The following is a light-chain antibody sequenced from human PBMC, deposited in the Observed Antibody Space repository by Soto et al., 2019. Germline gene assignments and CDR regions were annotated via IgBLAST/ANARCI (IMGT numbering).Light chain of an antibody. V-gene: IGKV3-11*01. Sequence: EIVLTQSPATLSLSPGERATLSCRASQSVSSYLAWYPQKPGQAPRLLIYDASNRATGIPARFSGGGSGTDFTLTISSLEPEDFAVYYCQQRSNWSPTFGGGTKVEIK. CDR3: QQRSNWSPT. CDR2: DAS. J-gene: IGKJ4*01. CDR1: QSVSSY.